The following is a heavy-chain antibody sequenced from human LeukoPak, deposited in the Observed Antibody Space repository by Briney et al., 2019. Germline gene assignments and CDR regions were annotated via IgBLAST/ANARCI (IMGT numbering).Heavy chain of an antibody. CDR2: INSDGSST. J-gene: IGHJ4*02. V-gene: IGHV3-74*01. Sequence: GGSLRLSCSASGCTFSSYWMHWVRQAPGKGLVWVSRINSDGSSTSYADSVKGRFTISRDNAKNTLYLQMNSLRAEDTAVYYCARVGYCSSTSCLGDYWGQGTLVTVSS. CDR1: GCTFSSYW. CDR3: ARVGYCSSTSCLGDY. D-gene: IGHD2-2*01.